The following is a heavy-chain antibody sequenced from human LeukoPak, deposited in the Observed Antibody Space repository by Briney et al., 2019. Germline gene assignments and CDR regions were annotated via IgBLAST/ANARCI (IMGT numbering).Heavy chain of an antibody. D-gene: IGHD6-19*01. CDR3: ARYSSGWYFYFDY. Sequence: GGSLRLSCAASGFTYRDYYMSWIRQAPGRGLEDVSYISSRGSTIYYADSVKGRFTISRDNAQNSMYLQMNSLRAEDTAVYYCARYSSGWYFYFDYWGQGTLVTVSS. V-gene: IGHV3-11*04. J-gene: IGHJ4*02. CDR1: GFTYRDYY. CDR2: ISSRGSTI.